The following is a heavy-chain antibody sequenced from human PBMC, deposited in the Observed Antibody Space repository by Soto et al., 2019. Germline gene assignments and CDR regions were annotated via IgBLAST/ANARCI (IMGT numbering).Heavy chain of an antibody. CDR1: GGTFSSYA. CDR3: ARFMVSSSNNWFDP. Sequence: SVKVSCKASGGTFSSYAISWVRQAPGQGLEWMGGIIPIFGTANYAQKFQGRVTTTADESTSTAYMELSSLRSEDTAVYYCARFMVSSSNNWFDPWGQGTLVTVSS. V-gene: IGHV1-69*13. J-gene: IGHJ5*02. D-gene: IGHD6-6*01. CDR2: IIPIFGTA.